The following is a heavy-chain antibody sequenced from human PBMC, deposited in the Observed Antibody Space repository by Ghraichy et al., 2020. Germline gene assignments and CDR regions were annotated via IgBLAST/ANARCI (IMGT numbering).Heavy chain of an antibody. CDR2: INPSGGST. D-gene: IGHD5-24*01. Sequence: ASVKVSCKASGYTFTSYYMHWVRQAPGQGLEWMGIINPSGGSTSYAQKFQGRVTMTRDTSTSTVYMELSSLRSEDTAVYYCAREMATMADYYYYGMDVWGQGTTVTVSS. J-gene: IGHJ6*02. CDR3: AREMATMADYYYYGMDV. CDR1: GYTFTSYY. V-gene: IGHV1-46*01.